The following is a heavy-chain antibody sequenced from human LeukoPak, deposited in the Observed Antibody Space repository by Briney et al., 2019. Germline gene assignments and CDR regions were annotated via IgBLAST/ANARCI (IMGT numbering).Heavy chain of an antibody. Sequence: SETLSLTCTVSGGSISSYYWSWIRQPPGKGLEWIGYIYYSGSTNYNPSLKSRVTISVDTSKNQFSLKLSSVTAADTAVYYCTAADRGSYLYGYWGQGTLVTVSS. D-gene: IGHD1-26*01. V-gene: IGHV4-59*01. CDR2: IYYSGST. CDR1: GGSISSYY. CDR3: TAADRGSYLYGY. J-gene: IGHJ4*02.